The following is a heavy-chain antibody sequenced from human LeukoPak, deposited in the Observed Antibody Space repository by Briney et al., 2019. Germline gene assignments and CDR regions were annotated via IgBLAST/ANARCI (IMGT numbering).Heavy chain of an antibody. CDR3: ASALYGDYVDAFDI. D-gene: IGHD4-17*01. J-gene: IGHJ3*02. CDR2: IWYDGSNK. Sequence: GGSLRLSCAASGFTFSSYGMHWVRQAPGKGLEWVAVIWYDGSNKYYADSVKGRFTISRDNSKNTLYLQMNSLGAEDTAVYYCASALYGDYVDAFDIWGQGTMVTVSS. V-gene: IGHV3-33*01. CDR1: GFTFSSYG.